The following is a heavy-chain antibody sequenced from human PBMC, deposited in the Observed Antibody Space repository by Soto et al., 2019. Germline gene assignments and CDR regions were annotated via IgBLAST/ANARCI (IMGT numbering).Heavy chain of an antibody. CDR1: GGSISSSSYY. D-gene: IGHD3-3*01. V-gene: IGHV4-39*01. Sequence: QLQLQESGPGLVKPSETLSLTCTVSGGSISSSSYYWGWIRQPPGKGLEWIGSIYYSGSTYYNQSLKSRVTISVDTSKNQFALELSSVTATDTAVYYCARPRFGPNYYFYYMDVWGKGTTVTVSS. CDR2: IYYSGST. CDR3: ARPRFGPNYYFYYMDV. J-gene: IGHJ6*03.